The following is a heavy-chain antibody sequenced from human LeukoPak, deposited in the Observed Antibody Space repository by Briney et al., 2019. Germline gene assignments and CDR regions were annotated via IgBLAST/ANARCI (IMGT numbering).Heavy chain of an antibody. CDR1: GYTFTGYY. D-gene: IGHD6-6*01. CDR3: ARDQGSSGD. J-gene: IGHJ4*02. CDR2: MNPNSGGT. Sequence: ASVKVSCKASGYTFTGYYMHWVRQVPGQGLEWMGWMNPNSGGTNYAQKYQGRVTMTRDTSISTAYMELSRLTFDDTAVYYCARDQGSSGDWGQGTLVTVSS. V-gene: IGHV1-2*02.